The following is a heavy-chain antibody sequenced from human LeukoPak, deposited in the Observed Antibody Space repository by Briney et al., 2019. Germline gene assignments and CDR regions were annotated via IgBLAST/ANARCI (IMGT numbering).Heavy chain of an antibody. Sequence: GASVKVSCKASGYTFTSYYMHWVRQAPGQGLEWMGIINPSGGSTSYAQKFQGRVTMTRDMSTSTVYMELSSLRSEDTAVYYCARDHYDSSGYYGWAYYMDVWGKGTTVTVSS. J-gene: IGHJ6*03. V-gene: IGHV1-46*01. D-gene: IGHD3-22*01. CDR1: GYTFTSYY. CDR2: INPSGGST. CDR3: ARDHYDSSGYYGWAYYMDV.